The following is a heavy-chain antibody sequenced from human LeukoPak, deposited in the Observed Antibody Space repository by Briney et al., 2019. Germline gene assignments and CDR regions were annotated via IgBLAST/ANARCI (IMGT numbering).Heavy chain of an antibody. D-gene: IGHD3-22*01. J-gene: IGHJ4*02. CDR3: ARDSSGYYYGLDY. V-gene: IGHV1-69*13. CDR2: IIPIFGTA. CDR1: GGTFSSYA. Sequence: SVKVSCKASGGTFSSYAISWVRHAPGQGLEWMGGIIPIFGTANYAQKFQGRVTITAHESTSTAYMELSSLRSEDTAVYYCARDSSGYYYGLDYWGQGTLVTVSS.